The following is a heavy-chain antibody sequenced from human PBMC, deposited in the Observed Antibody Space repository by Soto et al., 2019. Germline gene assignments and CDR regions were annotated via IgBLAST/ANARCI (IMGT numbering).Heavy chain of an antibody. CDR3: VRDIR. CDR1: GFTFNNFW. J-gene: IGHJ4*02. Sequence: EVQLVASGGGLVQPGGSLRLSCAASGFTFNNFWMYWVRQTPEKGLVWVSGINSDGTTTIYADSVKGRFTISRDNAKNTPYLQMNSLTVEDTAIYYCVRDIRWGQGTLVTVSS. V-gene: IGHV3-74*01. CDR2: INSDGTTT.